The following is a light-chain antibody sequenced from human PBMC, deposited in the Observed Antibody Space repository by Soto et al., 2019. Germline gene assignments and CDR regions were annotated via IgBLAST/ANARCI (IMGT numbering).Light chain of an antibody. CDR1: QSVSSN. V-gene: IGKV3-15*01. J-gene: IGKJ4*01. CDR3: QQYNDWPLT. CDR2: GAS. Sequence: EIVMTQSPASLSVSPGERATLSCRASQSVSSNLAWYQQRPGQAPRLLIYGASTRATGFPARFSGSGSGTEFTLTISSLQSEDFAFYYCQQYNDWPLTFGGGTKVDLK.